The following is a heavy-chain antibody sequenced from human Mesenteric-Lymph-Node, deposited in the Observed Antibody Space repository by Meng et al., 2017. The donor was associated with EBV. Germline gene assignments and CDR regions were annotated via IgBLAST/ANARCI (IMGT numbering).Heavy chain of an antibody. CDR3: ARDSTGDSRRFDP. Sequence: GQLVQSGAEVKKPGSSVKVSCEASGYTFTSNAMHGVRQAPGQRLEWMGWINVGNGDTKYSQKFHGRVTITRDTSATTAYMELRSLTSEDTAVYYCARDSTGDSRRFDPWGQGTLVTVSS. D-gene: IGHD3-22*01. V-gene: IGHV1-3*01. CDR2: INVGNGDT. CDR1: GYTFTSNA. J-gene: IGHJ5*02.